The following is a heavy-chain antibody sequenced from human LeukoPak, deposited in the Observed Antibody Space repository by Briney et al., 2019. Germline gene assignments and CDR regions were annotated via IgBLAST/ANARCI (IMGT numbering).Heavy chain of an antibody. V-gene: IGHV3-23*01. CDR3: AKFFYDSNTYSFDS. J-gene: IGHJ4*01. CDR1: GFTFSSYA. D-gene: IGHD3-22*01. Sequence: GGSLRLSCTASGFTFSSYAMTWVRQAPGKGLEWVSAISCSDVYTYYADSVRGRFTTSRDNSRNTLSLQMNSLRVEDTAVYYCAKFFYDSNTYSFDSWGHGTLVTVSS. CDR2: ISCSDVYT.